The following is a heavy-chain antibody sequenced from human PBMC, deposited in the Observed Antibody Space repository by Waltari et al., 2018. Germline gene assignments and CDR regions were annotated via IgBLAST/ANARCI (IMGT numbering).Heavy chain of an antibody. D-gene: IGHD5-12*01. V-gene: IGHV4-39*01. J-gene: IGHJ3*01. CDR1: GLAIISIRLY. CDR3: ATYIGASVGTAAFDV. Sequence: QLQLQESGTGLVKPSETRSLTCSVSGLAIISIRLYWGWIRQTPGQGLEWIGTMSYSGATYSSPSLKSRVTISRDTSKNQLSLKLGSVTAADTAVYYCATYIGASVGTAAFDVWGEGTKVTVSS. CDR2: MSYSGAT.